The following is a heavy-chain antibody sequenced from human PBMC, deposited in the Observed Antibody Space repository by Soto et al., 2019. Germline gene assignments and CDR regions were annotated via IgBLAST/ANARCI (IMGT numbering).Heavy chain of an antibody. CDR2: IVVGSGNT. D-gene: IGHD3-16*01. CDR1: GFTFTSSA. CDR3: AAEARMGGFFDY. Sequence: SVKVSCKASGFTFTSSAVQWVRQARGQRLEWIGWIVVGSGNTNYAQKFQERVTITRDMSTSTAYMELSSLRSEDTAVYYCAAEARMGGFFDYWGQGTLVTVSS. J-gene: IGHJ4*02. V-gene: IGHV1-58*01.